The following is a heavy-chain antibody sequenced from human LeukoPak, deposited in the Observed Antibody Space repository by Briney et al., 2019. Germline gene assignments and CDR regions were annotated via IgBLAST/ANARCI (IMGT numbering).Heavy chain of an antibody. CDR1: AFTFRSYA. V-gene: IGHV3-23*01. CDR3: AKGAASRGYTYVAN. CDR2: ISGSGGST. Sequence: GGSLRLSCAASAFTFRSYAMIWVRQAPGKGLEWVSGISGSGGSTYYSDSAKGRFTISRDNSNNTLYLQMNSLRAEDTAVYYCAKGAASRGYTYVANWGQGTLVNVSS. D-gene: IGHD5-18*01. J-gene: IGHJ4*02.